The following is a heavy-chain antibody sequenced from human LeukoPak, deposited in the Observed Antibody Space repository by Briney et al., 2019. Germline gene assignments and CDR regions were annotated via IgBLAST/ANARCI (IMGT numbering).Heavy chain of an antibody. J-gene: IGHJ4*02. V-gene: IGHV3-30-3*01. CDR1: GFTFSSYA. CDR3: ARERSDYYDSSGYRFDY. CDR2: ISYDGSNK. D-gene: IGHD3-22*01. Sequence: GGSLRLSCAASGFTFSSYAMHWVRQAPGKGLEWVAVISYDGSNKYYADSVKGRFTISRDNSKNTLYLQMNSLRAEDTAVYYCARERSDYYDSSGYRFDYWGQGTLVTVSS.